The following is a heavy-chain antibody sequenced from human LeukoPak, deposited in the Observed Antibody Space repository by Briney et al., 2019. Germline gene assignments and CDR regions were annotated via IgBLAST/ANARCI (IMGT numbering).Heavy chain of an antibody. Sequence: GGSLRLSCAASGFTFSTFGMSWVRQPPGKGLEWVSAISGSDGSTYYADSVKGRFTISRDSSKNTLYLQMNSLRAEDTAVYFCAKDVRENIPMRYCFDHGVRGTQVSDCS. V-gene: IGHV3-23*01. CDR1: GFTFSTFG. CDR2: ISGSDGST. D-gene: IGHD3-10*01. J-gene: IGHJ4*02. CDR3: AKDVRENIPMRYCFDH.